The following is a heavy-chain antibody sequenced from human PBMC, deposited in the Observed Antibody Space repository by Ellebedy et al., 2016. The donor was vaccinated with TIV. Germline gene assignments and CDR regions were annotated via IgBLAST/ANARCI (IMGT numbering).Heavy chain of an antibody. Sequence: PGGSLRLSCAASGLTFTDAWMSWVRQSPGKGLEWVSSIRSTGSDKYYAESVKGRFTISRDNAQNTLFLQMNSLRVEDTAVYYCARGWSTPDSWGQGTLVIVSS. CDR2: IRSTGSDK. J-gene: IGHJ4*02. CDR1: GLTFTDAW. D-gene: IGHD2-15*01. V-gene: IGHV3-11*04. CDR3: ARGWSTPDS.